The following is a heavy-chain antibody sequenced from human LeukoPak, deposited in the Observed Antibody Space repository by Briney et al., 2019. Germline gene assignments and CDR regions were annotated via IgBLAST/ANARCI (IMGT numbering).Heavy chain of an antibody. CDR3: ASGRFLEWLLSYFDY. J-gene: IGHJ4*02. Sequence: GGSLRLSCAASGFTFSNYIMNWVRQAPGKGLEWVSYISSSSSTTYYADSVKGRFTISRDNSKNTLYLQMNSLRAEDTAVYYCASGRFLEWLLSYFDYWGQGTLVTVSS. V-gene: IGHV3-48*01. CDR2: ISSSSSTT. CDR1: GFTFSNYI. D-gene: IGHD3-3*01.